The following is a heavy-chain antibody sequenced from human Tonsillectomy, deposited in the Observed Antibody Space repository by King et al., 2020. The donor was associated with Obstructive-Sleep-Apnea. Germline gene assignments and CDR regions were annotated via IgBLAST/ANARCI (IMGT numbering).Heavy chain of an antibody. CDR2: ISGASSTI. CDR1: GFTFSDYS. J-gene: IGHJ4*02. Sequence: QLVQSGGGLVQPGGSLRLSCAASGFTFSDYSVNWVRQAPGKGLEWVSYISGASSTIYYAASVKGRFTISRDNAKRSVYLQMNSLRDEDTAVYYCARGGGTILSTPLDYWGQGTLVTVSS. CDR3: ARGGGTILSTPLDY. V-gene: IGHV3-48*02. D-gene: IGHD3-16*01.